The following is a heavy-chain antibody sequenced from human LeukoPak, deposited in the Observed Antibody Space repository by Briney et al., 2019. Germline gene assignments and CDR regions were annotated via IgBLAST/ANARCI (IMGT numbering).Heavy chain of an antibody. CDR2: IYPGDSDT. Sequence: GESLKISCKGSGYSFTSYWIGWVRQMPGKGLEWMGIIYPGDSDTRYSPSFQGQVTIPADKSISTAYLQWSSLKASDTAMYYCAGSSGWYDRGFDYWGQGTLVTVSS. J-gene: IGHJ4*02. D-gene: IGHD6-19*01. CDR1: GYSFTSYW. CDR3: AGSSGWYDRGFDY. V-gene: IGHV5-51*01.